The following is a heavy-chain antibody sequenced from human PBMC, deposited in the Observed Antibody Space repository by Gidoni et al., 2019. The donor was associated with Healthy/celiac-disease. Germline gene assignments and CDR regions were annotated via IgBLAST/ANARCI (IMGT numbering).Heavy chain of an antibody. CDR2: GSI. V-gene: IGHV3-9*01. Sequence: GSIGYADSVKGRFTISRDNAKNSLYLQMNSLRAEDTALYYCAKDFWSGGNSVRYYYGMDVWGQGTTVTVSS. J-gene: IGHJ6*02. D-gene: IGHD2-21*02. CDR3: AKDFWSGGNSVRYYYGMDV.